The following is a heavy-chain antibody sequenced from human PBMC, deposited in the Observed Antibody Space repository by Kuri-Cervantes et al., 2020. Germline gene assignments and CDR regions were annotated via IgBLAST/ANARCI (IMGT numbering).Heavy chain of an antibody. CDR2: ISYDGSNK. Sequence: GESLKISCAASGFTFSSYGMHWVRQAPGKGLEWVAVISYDGSNKYYADSVKGRFTISRDNAKNSLYLQMSSLRAEDTALYYCARAQTTLERFGLDVWGQGTTVTVSS. CDR3: ARAQTTLERFGLDV. V-gene: IGHV3-30*03. D-gene: IGHD3-3*01. J-gene: IGHJ6*02. CDR1: GFTFSSYG.